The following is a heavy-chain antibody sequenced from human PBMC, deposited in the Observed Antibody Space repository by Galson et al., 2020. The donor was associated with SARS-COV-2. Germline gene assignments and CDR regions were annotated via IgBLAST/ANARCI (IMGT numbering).Heavy chain of an antibody. D-gene: IGHD3-10*01. CDR3: ARADGSQTFKSDF. J-gene: IGHJ4*02. V-gene: IGHV4-30-4*01. CDR1: GGSLSSGDYY. Sequence: SETLSLTCTVSGGSLSSGDYYWSWLRQPPGKSLEWIGYIYYSGSAYYNPSLKSRVTISVDTSKNQFSLKLSSVTAADTAVYYCARADGSQTFKSDFWGQGTLVTVSS. CDR2: IYYSGSA.